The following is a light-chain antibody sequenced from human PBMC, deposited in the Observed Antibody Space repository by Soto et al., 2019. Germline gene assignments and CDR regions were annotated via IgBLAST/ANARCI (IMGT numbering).Light chain of an antibody. CDR2: CSS. CDR3: PLYGVSPPHT. V-gene: IGKV3-20*01. J-gene: IGKJ2*01. Sequence: EIVLTQSPGTLSLSPGERATLSCRASQSVSSNHLAWYQQKPGQAPRLLIYCSSSRATGSSDRFSGSGCGIDFSLTISRLEPEDLSVYFCPLYGVSPPHTFGQGTKVEIE. CDR1: QSVSSNH.